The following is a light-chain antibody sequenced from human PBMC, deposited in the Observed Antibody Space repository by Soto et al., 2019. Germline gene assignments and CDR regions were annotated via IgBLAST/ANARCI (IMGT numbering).Light chain of an antibody. Sequence: DIQMTQSRSTLSASVGVRLTITCRASHSISRWLAWYHRHAGKAPKLLIYDAASLARGVPSRFSGSGSGTEFSLTISSLQPEDFAIYHCQQHNSYRAFGQGTKVDIK. CDR3: QQHNSYRA. J-gene: IGKJ1*01. CDR1: HSISRW. V-gene: IGKV1-5*01. CDR2: DAA.